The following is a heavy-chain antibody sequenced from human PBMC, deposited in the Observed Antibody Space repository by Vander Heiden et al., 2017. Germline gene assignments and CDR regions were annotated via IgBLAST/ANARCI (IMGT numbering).Heavy chain of an antibody. D-gene: IGHD3-22*01. CDR1: GCTFYDNA. Sequence: EVQLVESAAGLVQPVRSLGLSCAPSGCTFYDNAIHWVRQAPGKGLEWVSGINWDSGTIAYADSVKGRFTISRDNAKNSLYLQMNSLRVEDTALYYCAKDVSYYYDSSGSCFDYWGQGTLVTVSS. CDR2: INWDSGTI. J-gene: IGHJ4*02. V-gene: IGHV3-9*01. CDR3: AKDVSYYYDSSGSCFDY.